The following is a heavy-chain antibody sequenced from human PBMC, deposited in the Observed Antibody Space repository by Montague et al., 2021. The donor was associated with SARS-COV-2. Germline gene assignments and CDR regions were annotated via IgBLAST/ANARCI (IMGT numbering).Heavy chain of an antibody. D-gene: IGHD4-23*01. Sequence: TLSLTCTVSGGSISSGGYYWSWIRQHPGKGLEWIGYIYYSGSSYYNPSLKSRVTTSVDTSKNQFSLKLSSVTAAATAVYYCASTYGGNLGYYYYFMDVWGKGTTVTVSS. CDR1: GGSISSGGYY. CDR3: ASTYGGNLGYYYYFMDV. J-gene: IGHJ6*03. CDR2: IYYSGSS. V-gene: IGHV4-31*03.